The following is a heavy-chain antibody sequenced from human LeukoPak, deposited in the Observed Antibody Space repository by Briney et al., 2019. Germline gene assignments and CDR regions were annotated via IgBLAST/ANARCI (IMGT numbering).Heavy chain of an antibody. V-gene: IGHV1-2*04. J-gene: IGHJ2*01. Sequence: ASVKVSCKASGCTFTGYYMHWVRQAPGQGLEWMGWINPNSGGTNYAQKFQGWVTMTRDTSISTAYMELSRLRSDDTAVYFCARDERAHGGDFGYFDLWGRGTLVTVSS. D-gene: IGHD2-21*02. CDR2: INPNSGGT. CDR1: GCTFTGYY. CDR3: ARDERAHGGDFGYFDL.